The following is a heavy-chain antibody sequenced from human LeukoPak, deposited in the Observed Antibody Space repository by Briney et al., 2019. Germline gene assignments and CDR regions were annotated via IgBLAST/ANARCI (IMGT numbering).Heavy chain of an antibody. Sequence: GGSLRLSCAASGFTFSSYWMSWVRQAPGKGLEWVANIKQDGSEKYYVDSVKGRFTISRDNSKNTLFLQMTSLRAGDTALYYCAKERIVSWLLLDWNFDLWGRGTLVTVSS. CDR1: GFTFSSYW. CDR3: AKERIVSWLLLDWNFDL. J-gene: IGHJ2*01. V-gene: IGHV3-7*03. CDR2: IKQDGSEK. D-gene: IGHD3-22*01.